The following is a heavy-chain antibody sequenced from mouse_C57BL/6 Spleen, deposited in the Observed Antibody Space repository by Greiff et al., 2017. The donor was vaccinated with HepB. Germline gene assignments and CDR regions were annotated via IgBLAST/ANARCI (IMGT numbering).Heavy chain of an antibody. Sequence: ESGPGLVKPSQSLSLTCSVTGYSITSGYYWNWIRQFPGNKLEWMGYISYDGSNNYNPSLKNRISITRDTSKNQFFLKLNSVTTEDTATYYCARDSGYLYYYAMDYWGQGTSVTVSS. J-gene: IGHJ4*01. CDR2: ISYDGSN. CDR1: GYSITSGYY. D-gene: IGHD2-2*01. V-gene: IGHV3-6*01. CDR3: ARDSGYLYYYAMDY.